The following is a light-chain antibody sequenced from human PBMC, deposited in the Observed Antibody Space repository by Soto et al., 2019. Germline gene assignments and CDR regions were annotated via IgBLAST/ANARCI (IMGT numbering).Light chain of an antibody. CDR2: WAS. J-gene: IGKJ1*01. CDR3: QQYYSTPPT. Sequence: EIVLTQSPGTLSLSPGERATLSCRASQSVFNSYLAWYQQKPGQPPKLLIYWASTRESGVPDRFSGSGSGTDFTLTISSLQAEDVAVYYCQQYYSTPPTFGQGTKVEIK. V-gene: IGKV4-1*01. CDR1: QSVFNSY.